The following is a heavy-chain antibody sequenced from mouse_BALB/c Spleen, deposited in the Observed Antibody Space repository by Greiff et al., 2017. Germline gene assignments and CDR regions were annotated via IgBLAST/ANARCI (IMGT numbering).Heavy chain of an antibody. J-gene: IGHJ2*01. CDR2: ISYDGSN. Sequence: EVQLQESGPGLVKPSQSLSLTCSVTGYSITSGYYWNWIRQFPGNKLEWMGYISYDGSNNYNPSLKNRISITRDTSKNQFFLKLNYVTTEDTATYYCARDHGYYFDYWGQGTTLTVSS. V-gene: IGHV3-6*02. CDR3: ARDHGYYFDY. D-gene: IGHD2-2*01. CDR1: GYSITSGYY.